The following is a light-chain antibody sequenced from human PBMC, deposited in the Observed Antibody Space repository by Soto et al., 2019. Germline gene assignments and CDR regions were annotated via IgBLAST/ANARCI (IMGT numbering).Light chain of an antibody. CDR2: DVS. Sequence: QSALTQPRSVSGSPGQSVTISCTGTSSDVGGYNYVSWYQHHPGKAPKLMIYDVSKRPSGVPDRFSGSKSGNTASLTISGLQAEDEADYYCCSYAGSRYVFGTGTKLTVL. CDR3: CSYAGSRYV. CDR1: SSDVGGYNY. V-gene: IGLV2-11*01. J-gene: IGLJ1*01.